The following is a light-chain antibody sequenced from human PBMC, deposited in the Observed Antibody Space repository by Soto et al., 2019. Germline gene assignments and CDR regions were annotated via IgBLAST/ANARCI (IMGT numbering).Light chain of an antibody. CDR2: DAS. Sequence: DIQMTQSPSSLSASLGDRVTITCQASRDISVYLNWYQQKPGKPPKLIVYDASNLQTGVPSRFSGSGPGTHFSFTISSLQPEDIATYYCQQYDNLPPYTFGQGTTLEIK. CDR1: RDISVY. V-gene: IGKV1-33*01. CDR3: QQYDNLPPYT. J-gene: IGKJ2*01.